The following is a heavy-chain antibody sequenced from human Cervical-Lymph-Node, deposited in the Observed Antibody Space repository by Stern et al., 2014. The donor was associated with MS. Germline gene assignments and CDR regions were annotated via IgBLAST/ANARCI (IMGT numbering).Heavy chain of an antibody. D-gene: IGHD6-13*01. CDR1: GFTFSRFT. CDR2: ICISGSYT. J-gene: IGHJ4*02. CDR3: ARGTALDY. V-gene: IGHV3-21*03. Sequence: EVQLVESGGGLVKPGESLRVSCAGSGFTFSRFTINWVRQAPGKGLEWVSSICISGSYTYYGDSLKGRVTLSRDNANRPGVLEMNSLRDEDTAVYYCARGTALDYWGQGTVVIVSS.